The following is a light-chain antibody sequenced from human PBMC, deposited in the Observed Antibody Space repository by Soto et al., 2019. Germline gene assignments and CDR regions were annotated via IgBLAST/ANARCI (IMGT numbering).Light chain of an antibody. CDR1: QSVSSD. CDR2: GAS. Sequence: EVVMTQSPATLSVSPGERATLSCRASQSVSSDLAWYQHKPGQAPRLLIYGASTRATGIPARFSGSGSGTEFTLTISSLQSEDFAVYYCQQYNKWLTFGGWTKLEIK. CDR3: QQYNKWLT. V-gene: IGKV3-15*01. J-gene: IGKJ4*01.